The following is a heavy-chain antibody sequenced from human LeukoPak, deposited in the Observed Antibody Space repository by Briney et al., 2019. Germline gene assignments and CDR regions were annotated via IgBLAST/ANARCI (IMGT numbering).Heavy chain of an antibody. CDR1: GFTFSSYW. CDR2: IKQDGSEK. CDR3: ARDLYYDFCSGSDAFDI. J-gene: IGHJ3*02. D-gene: IGHD3-3*01. V-gene: IGHV3-7*03. Sequence: GGSLRLSCAASGFTFSSYWMSWVRQAPGKGLEWVANIKQDGSEKYYVDSVKGRFTISRDNAKNSLYLQMNSLRAEDTAVYYCARDLYYDFCSGSDAFDIWGQGTMVTVSS.